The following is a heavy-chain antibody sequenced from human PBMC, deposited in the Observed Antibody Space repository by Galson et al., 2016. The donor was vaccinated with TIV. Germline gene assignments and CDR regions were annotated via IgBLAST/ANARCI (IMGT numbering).Heavy chain of an antibody. D-gene: IGHD6-13*01. Sequence: SLRLSCAASGFTLRKYWINWVRQAPGKGLEWVANINEDGSNKYYVESVKGRFTISRDDAENSVYLQMNGLRAEDTSKYYCERAMAAVDSYWAQGTLVTVSS. CDR2: INEDGSNK. J-gene: IGHJ4*02. CDR1: GFTLRKYW. CDR3: ERAMAAVDSY. V-gene: IGHV3-7*01.